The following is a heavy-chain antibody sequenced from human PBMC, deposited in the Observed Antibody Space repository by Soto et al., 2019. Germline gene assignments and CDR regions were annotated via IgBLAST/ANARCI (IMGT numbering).Heavy chain of an antibody. D-gene: IGHD2-2*01. V-gene: IGHV3-20*01. Sequence: GGSLRLSCAASGFTFDDYGMSWVRQAPGKGLEWVSGINWNGGSTGYADSVKGRFTISRDNAKNSLYLQMNSLRAEDTALYHCARAYRYCGSTSCYSDAFDIWGQGTMVTVSS. CDR3: ARAYRYCGSTSCYSDAFDI. CDR1: GFTFDDYG. CDR2: INWNGGST. J-gene: IGHJ3*02.